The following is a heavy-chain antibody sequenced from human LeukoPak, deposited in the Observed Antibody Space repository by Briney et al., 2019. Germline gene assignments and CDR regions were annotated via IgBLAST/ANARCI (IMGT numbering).Heavy chain of an antibody. J-gene: IGHJ1*01. Sequence: GGSLRLSCVASGFTFNLYGMHWVRQAPGKGLEGVTFIRYDGDGEFYADSVKGRFTISRDNSKNMVYLQMNSLRAEDTAVYYCAKDARGTRALRGYFQHWGQGTLVIVSS. CDR1: GFTFNLYG. V-gene: IGHV3-30*02. D-gene: IGHD2-2*01. CDR3: AKDARGTRALRGYFQH. CDR2: IRYDGDGE.